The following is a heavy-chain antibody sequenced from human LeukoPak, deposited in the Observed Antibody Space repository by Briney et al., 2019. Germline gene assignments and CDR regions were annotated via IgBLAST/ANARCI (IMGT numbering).Heavy chain of an antibody. Sequence: GGSLRLSCAVAGFTFSSYGMHWVRQAPGKGLEWLALISYDGSIKYYADSVKGRFIVSRDNSKNTLYLQMNSLRAEDTAVYSCARDWSRFGELLYYWGQGTLVTVSS. D-gene: IGHD3-10*01. J-gene: IGHJ4*02. CDR1: GFTFSSYG. CDR2: ISYDGSIK. CDR3: ARDWSRFGELLYY. V-gene: IGHV3-30*03.